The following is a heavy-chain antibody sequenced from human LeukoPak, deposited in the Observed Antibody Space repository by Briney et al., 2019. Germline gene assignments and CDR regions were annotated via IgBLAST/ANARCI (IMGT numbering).Heavy chain of an antibody. CDR2: IYYSGST. CDR3: ARGLLDGYTHPAAFDI. Sequence: SETLSLTCTVSGDSISTYYWSWIRQPPGKGLEWLGYIYYSGSTNYNPSLKSRVTISVDTSKNQFSLKLSSVTAADTAVYYCARGLLDGYTHPAAFDIWGQGTMVTVSS. J-gene: IGHJ3*02. V-gene: IGHV4-59*01. D-gene: IGHD5-24*01. CDR1: GDSISTYY.